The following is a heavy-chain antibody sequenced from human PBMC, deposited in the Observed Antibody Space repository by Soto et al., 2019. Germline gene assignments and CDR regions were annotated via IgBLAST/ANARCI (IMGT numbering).Heavy chain of an antibody. Sequence: GGSLRLSCAASGFNFSRSSMNWVRQAPGKGLEWVASISTSSNLIYYEDSVKGRFTVSRDNTKNSMYLQMISLRAEDTAIYYCARGMKTAVFYGMDVRGQVPTVPVSS. CDR1: GFNFSRSS. D-gene: IGHD2-2*01. V-gene: IGHV3-21*01. CDR2: ISTSSNLI. J-gene: IGHJ6*02. CDR3: ARGMKTAVFYGMDV.